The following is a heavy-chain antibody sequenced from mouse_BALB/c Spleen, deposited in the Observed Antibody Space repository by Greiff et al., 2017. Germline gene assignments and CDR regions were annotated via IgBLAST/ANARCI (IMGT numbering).Heavy chain of an antibody. CDR1: GFTFSSYG. Sequence: EVMLVESGGDLVKPGGSLKLSCAASGFTFSSYGMSWVRQTPDKRLEWVATISSGGSYTYYPDSVKGRFTISRDNAKNTLYLQMSSLKSEDTAMYYYARPDLNYYGSSYVWYFDVWGAGTTVTVSS. J-gene: IGHJ1*01. CDR3: ARPDLNYYGSSYVWYFDV. D-gene: IGHD1-1*01. V-gene: IGHV5-6*01. CDR2: ISSGGSYT.